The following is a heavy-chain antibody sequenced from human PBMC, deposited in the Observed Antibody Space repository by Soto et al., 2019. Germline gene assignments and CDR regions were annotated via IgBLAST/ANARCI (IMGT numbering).Heavy chain of an antibody. V-gene: IGHV4-30-4*01. CDR3: ARYGTVVRNGMDV. J-gene: IGHJ6*02. D-gene: IGHD2-15*01. Sequence: SETLSLTCTVSGGSISSGDYYWSWIRQPPGKGLEWIGYIYYSGSTYYNPSLKSRVTISVDTSKNQFSLKLSSVTAADTAVYYCARYGTVVRNGMDVWGQGTTVTVSS. CDR2: IYYSGST. CDR1: GGSISSGDYY.